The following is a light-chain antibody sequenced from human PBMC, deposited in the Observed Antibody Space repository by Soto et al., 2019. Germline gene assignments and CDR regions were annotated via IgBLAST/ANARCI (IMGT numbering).Light chain of an antibody. CDR2: NTF. Sequence: QAVVTQEPSLTVSAGGTVTLTCASSTGAVTSGHYPYWFQQRPGQAPRTLIYNTFNKHSWTPARFSGSLLGGKAALTLSGAQPEDEADYYCLLSYGDLYVVFGGGTKLTVL. V-gene: IGLV7-46*01. J-gene: IGLJ2*01. CDR3: LLSYGDLYVV. CDR1: TGAVTSGHY.